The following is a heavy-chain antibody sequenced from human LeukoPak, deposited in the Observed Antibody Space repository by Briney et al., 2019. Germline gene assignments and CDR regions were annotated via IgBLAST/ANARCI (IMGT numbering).Heavy chain of an antibody. V-gene: IGHV3-7*01. Sequence: EGSLRLSCAASGFPFSDYWMDWVRQAPGKGMEWVANVNQDGNIQYYADSVKGRFTISRNNAKNSLSLQMYSLRAEDTAIYFCSRSLDYLGQGALVTVSS. CDR3: SRSLDY. J-gene: IGHJ4*02. CDR1: GFPFSDYW. CDR2: VNQDGNIQ.